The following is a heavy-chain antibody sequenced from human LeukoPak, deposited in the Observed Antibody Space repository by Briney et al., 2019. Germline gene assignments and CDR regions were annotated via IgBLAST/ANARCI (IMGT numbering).Heavy chain of an antibody. V-gene: IGHV4-59*08. CDR2: IYYSGST. J-gene: IGHJ2*01. CDR3: ATYSISGSYYLGRYFDL. Sequence: GSLRLSCAASGFTFSDYYMSWIRQAPGKGLEWIGYIYYSGSTNYNPSLKSRVTISVDTSKNQFSLKLSSVTAADTAVYYCATYSISGSYYLGRYFDLWGRGTLVTVSS. CDR1: GFTFSDYY. D-gene: IGHD1-26*01.